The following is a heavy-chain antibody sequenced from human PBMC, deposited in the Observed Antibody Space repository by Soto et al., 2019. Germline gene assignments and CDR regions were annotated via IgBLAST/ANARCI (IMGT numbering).Heavy chain of an antibody. CDR3: ARAIAARSDLTFDY. Sequence: ASVKVSCKASGYTFTGYYMHWVRQAPGQGLEWMGWINPNSGGTNYAQKFQGRVTMTRDTSISTAYMELSRLRSDDTAVYYCARAIAARSDLTFDYWGQGTLVTVSS. V-gene: IGHV1-2*02. D-gene: IGHD6-6*01. J-gene: IGHJ4*02. CDR2: INPNSGGT. CDR1: GYTFTGYY.